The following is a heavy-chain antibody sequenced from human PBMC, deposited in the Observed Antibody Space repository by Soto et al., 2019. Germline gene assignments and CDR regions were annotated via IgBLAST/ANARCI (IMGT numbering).Heavy chain of an antibody. CDR3: AREMVRAVGRREYFDY. Sequence: SGTLSLTCAVSGFSISSSNLWWWGREPPGKGLEWIGEIYHSGSTNYNPSLKSRVTISVDKSKNQFSLKLSSVTAADTAVYYCAREMVRAVGRREYFDYWGQGTLVTVYS. V-gene: IGHV4-4*02. CDR2: IYHSGST. J-gene: IGHJ4*02. CDR1: GFSISSSNL. D-gene: IGHD3-10*01.